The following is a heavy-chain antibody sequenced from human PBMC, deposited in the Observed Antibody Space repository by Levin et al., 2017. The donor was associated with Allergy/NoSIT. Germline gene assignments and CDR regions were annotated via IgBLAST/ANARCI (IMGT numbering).Heavy chain of an antibody. J-gene: IGHJ5*02. CDR3: ARGRRTMIVLKRGWFDP. D-gene: IGHD3-22*01. V-gene: IGHV4-34*01. CDR1: GGSFSGYY. CDR2: INHSGST. Sequence: SETLSLTCAVYGGSFSGYYWSWIRQPPGKGLEWIGEINHSGSTNYNPSLKSRVTISVDTSKNQFSLKLSSVTAADTAVYYCARGRRTMIVLKRGWFDPWGQGTLVTVSS.